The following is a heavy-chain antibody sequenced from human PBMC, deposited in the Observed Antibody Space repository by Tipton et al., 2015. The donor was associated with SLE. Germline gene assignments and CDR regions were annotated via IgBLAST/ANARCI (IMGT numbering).Heavy chain of an antibody. CDR2: INAYRST. V-gene: IGHV4-34*01. Sequence: TLSLTCDVYGESFKGFSWTWIRQPPGKGLEWIGQINAYRSTHYSPSLKSRVTISLDTSKNQFSLNLKSLTAADTAVYFCARGPPDGFHIWSQGTLVTVSS. CDR3: ARGPPDGFHI. J-gene: IGHJ3*02. CDR1: GESFKGFS.